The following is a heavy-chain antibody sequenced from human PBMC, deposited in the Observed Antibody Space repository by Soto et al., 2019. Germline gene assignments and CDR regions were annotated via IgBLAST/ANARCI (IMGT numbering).Heavy chain of an antibody. D-gene: IGHD3-3*01. V-gene: IGHV3-74*01. Sequence: QPVGSLRLSCAASGFTFSSYWMHWVRQAPGKGLVWVSRINSDGSSTSYADSVKGRFTISRDNAKNTLYLQMNSLRAEDTAVYYCAREGLVTIFGVVLYYYGMDVWGPGTTVPV. CDR1: GFTFSSYW. CDR2: INSDGSST. J-gene: IGHJ6*02. CDR3: AREGLVTIFGVVLYYYGMDV.